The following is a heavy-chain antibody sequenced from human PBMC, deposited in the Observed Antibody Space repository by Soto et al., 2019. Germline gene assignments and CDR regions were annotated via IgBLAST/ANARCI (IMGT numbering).Heavy chain of an antibody. V-gene: IGHV4-59*01. CDR3: ARGVRSMRSVDFDY. CDR2: INYSWSS. CDR1: GGSISSFY. Sequence: PSETLSLTCTVSGGSISSFYWSWIRQPPGKGLEWIGYINYSWSSNHNPSLKSRVTISVDTSKNQFALKLSSVTAADTAMYYCARGVRSMRSVDFDYWGQGTLVTVSS. D-gene: IGHD3-10*02. J-gene: IGHJ4*02.